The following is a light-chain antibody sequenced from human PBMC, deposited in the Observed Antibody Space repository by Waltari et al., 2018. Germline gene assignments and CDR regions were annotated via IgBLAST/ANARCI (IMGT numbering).Light chain of an antibody. Sequence: DIVMTQSPDSLAVSLGERATINCKSSQSVLYSSNNKNYFAWYQQKPGQPPKLLIYWASTRESGVPDRFSGSGSGTDFTLTINSLQAEDVAVYYCQQYYSIPPTFGQGTKVEIK. CDR1: QSVLYSSNNKNY. J-gene: IGKJ1*01. CDR3: QQYYSIPPT. V-gene: IGKV4-1*01. CDR2: WAS.